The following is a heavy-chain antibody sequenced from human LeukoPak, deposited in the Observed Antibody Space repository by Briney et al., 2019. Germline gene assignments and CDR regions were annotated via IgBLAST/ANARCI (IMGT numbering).Heavy chain of an antibody. Sequence: GGSLRLSCAASGFTFTYAWMSWVRQAPGKGLEWVGRIRSKIDGGTTDYAAPVKGRFTFSRDDSNNTLYLQMDSLKTEDTAVYFCTTDGGRKSRPYHFDYWGQGTLVTVSS. CDR3: TTDGGRKSRPYHFDY. CDR2: IRSKIDGGTT. D-gene: IGHD3-16*01. CDR1: GFTFTYAW. V-gene: IGHV3-15*01. J-gene: IGHJ4*02.